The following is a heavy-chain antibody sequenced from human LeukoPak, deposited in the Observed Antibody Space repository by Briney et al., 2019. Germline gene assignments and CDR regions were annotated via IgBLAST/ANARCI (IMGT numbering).Heavy chain of an antibody. CDR2: ISYDGSNK. CDR3: ARIVGAIAQNWFDP. J-gene: IGHJ5*02. CDR1: GFTFSSYA. Sequence: GGSLRLSCAASGFTFSSYAMHWVRQAPGKGLEWVAVISYDGSNKYYADSVKGRFTISRDNSKNTLYLQMNSLRAEDTAVYYCARIVGAIAQNWFDPWGQGTLVTGSS. V-gene: IGHV3-30*04. D-gene: IGHD1-26*01.